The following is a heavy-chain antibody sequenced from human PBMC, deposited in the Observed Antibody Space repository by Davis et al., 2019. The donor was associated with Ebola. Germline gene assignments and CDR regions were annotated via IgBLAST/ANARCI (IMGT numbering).Heavy chain of an antibody. CDR2: IYYSGST. J-gene: IGHJ6*02. Sequence: MPSETLSLTCTVSGGSISSYYWSWIRQPPGKGLEWIGYIYYSGSTYYNPSLKSRVTISVDTSKNQFSLKLSSVTAADTAVYYCASSSWSYYYYGMDVWGQGTTVTVSS. D-gene: IGHD6-13*01. CDR3: ASSSWSYYYYGMDV. V-gene: IGHV4-59*12. CDR1: GGSISSYY.